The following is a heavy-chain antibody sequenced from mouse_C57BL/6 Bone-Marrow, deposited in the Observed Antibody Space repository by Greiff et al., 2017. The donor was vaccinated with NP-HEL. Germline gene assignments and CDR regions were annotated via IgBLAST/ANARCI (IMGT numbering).Heavy chain of an antibody. Sequence: QVQLKESGAELVRPGTSVKMSCKASGYTFTNYWIGWAKQRPGHGLEWIGDIYPGGGYTNYNEKFKGKATLTADKSSSTAYMQFSSLTSEDSAIYICARQYYGSSDICYFDVWGTGTAATVSA. J-gene: IGHJ1*03. CDR1: GYTFTNYW. D-gene: IGHD1-1*01. CDR2: IYPGGGYT. V-gene: IGHV1-63*01. CDR3: ARQYYGSSDICYFDV.